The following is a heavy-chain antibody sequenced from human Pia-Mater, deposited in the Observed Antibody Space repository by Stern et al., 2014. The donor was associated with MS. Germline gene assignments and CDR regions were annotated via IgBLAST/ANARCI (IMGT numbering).Heavy chain of an antibody. Sequence: QLVQSGAEVRKSGSSVKVSCKASGGSFSSYPITWVRQAPGRGLEWMGGIIPVFDMTNYAQKFQGRVTITADKATTTAYMELSSLRSDDTAVYYCARSPRTFGGVAYTFDIWGQGTMVTVSS. D-gene: IGHD3-16*01. J-gene: IGHJ3*02. V-gene: IGHV1-69*17. CDR3: ARSPRTFGGVAYTFDI. CDR2: IIPVFDMT. CDR1: GGSFSSYP.